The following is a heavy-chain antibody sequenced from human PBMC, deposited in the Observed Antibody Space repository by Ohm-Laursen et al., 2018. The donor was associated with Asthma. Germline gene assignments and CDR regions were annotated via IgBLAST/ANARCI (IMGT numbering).Heavy chain of an antibody. CDR3: AKNAYTSSWYLDY. J-gene: IGHJ4*02. CDR1: GFTFSSNV. D-gene: IGHD6-13*01. Sequence: SLRLSCAASGFTFSSNVMSWVRQAPGKGLEWVSGISGAGSSTYYADSVKGRFTISRDNSKSTLCLQMNSLRAEDTAMYYCAKNAYTSSWYLDYWGQGTLVTVSS. V-gene: IGHV3-23*01. CDR2: ISGAGSST.